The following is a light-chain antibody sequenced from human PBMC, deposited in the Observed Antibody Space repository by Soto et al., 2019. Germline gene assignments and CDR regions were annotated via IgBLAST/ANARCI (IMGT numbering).Light chain of an antibody. CDR1: QSVSSN. CDR3: QQYNNWPPCT. J-gene: IGKJ2*02. CDR2: GAS. V-gene: IGKV3-15*01. Sequence: EIVMTQSPATLSMSPGERDTLSCRASQSVSSNLAWYQQKPGQAPRLLIYGASTRATGIPARFSGSGSGTEFTLTISSLQSEDFAVHYCQQYNNWPPCTFGQGTKLEIK.